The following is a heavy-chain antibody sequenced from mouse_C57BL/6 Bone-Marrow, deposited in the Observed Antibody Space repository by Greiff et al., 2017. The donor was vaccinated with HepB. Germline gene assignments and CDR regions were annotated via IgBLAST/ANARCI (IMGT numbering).Heavy chain of an antibody. V-gene: IGHV1-64*01. Sequence: VQLQQPGAELVKPGASVKLSCKASGYTFTSYWMHWVKQRPGQGLEWIGMIHPNSGSTNYNEKFKSKATLTVDKSSSTAYMQLSSLTSEDSAVYYCASWGWLLPWFAYWGQGTLVTVSA. CDR3: ASWGWLLPWFAY. J-gene: IGHJ3*01. CDR1: GYTFTSYW. D-gene: IGHD2-3*01. CDR2: IHPNSGST.